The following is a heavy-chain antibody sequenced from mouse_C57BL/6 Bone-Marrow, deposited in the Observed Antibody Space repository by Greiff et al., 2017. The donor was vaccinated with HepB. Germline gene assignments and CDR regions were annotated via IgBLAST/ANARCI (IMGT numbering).Heavy chain of an antibody. Sequence: VQLQQPGAELVKPGASVKLSCKASGYTFTSYWMQWVKQRPGQGLEWIGEIDPSDSYTNYNQKFKGKATLTVDTSSSPAYMQLSSLTSEDSAVYYCARPDYGSSRDFDYWGQGTTLTVSS. J-gene: IGHJ2*01. CDR3: ARPDYGSSRDFDY. CDR1: GYTFTSYW. D-gene: IGHD1-1*01. V-gene: IGHV1-50*01. CDR2: IDPSDSYT.